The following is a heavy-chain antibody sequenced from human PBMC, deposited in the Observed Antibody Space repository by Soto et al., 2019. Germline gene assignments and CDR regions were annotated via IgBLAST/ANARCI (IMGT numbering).Heavy chain of an antibody. V-gene: IGHV4-39*07. CDR1: EGSMNGDSCY. Sequence: SQTLYVSYRVSEGSMNGDSCYRGLFRKPRWTGLEWIRGINHSGSTYYNLALRRRVTMSVDASRNQFSLKLTSRTAADTAVYYCARLGGYVSVGYYYLWDSWGQGTRVTVSS. D-gene: IGHD3-22*01. CDR3: ARLGGYVSVGYYYLWDS. CDR2: INHSGST. J-gene: IGHJ4*02.